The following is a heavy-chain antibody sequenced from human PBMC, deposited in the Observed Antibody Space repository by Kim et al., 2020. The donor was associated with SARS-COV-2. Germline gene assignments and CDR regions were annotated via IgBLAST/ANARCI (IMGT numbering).Heavy chain of an antibody. CDR2: GST. J-gene: IGHJ4*02. D-gene: IGHD6-6*01. V-gene: IGHV4-59*01. CDR3: ARDRRYFDY. Sequence: GSTTYNPSLKRRFTISVDTSKNQCSLKLSSVTAADTAVYYCARDRRYFDYWGQGTLVTVSS.